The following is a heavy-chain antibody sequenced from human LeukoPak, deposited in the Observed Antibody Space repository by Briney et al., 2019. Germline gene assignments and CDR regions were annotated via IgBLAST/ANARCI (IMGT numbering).Heavy chain of an antibody. Sequence: GGSLRLSCAASGFSFSSYGMHWVRQSPGKGLEWVAVIWYDGSNKYYADSVKGRFTISRDNSKNTLYLQMNRLRAEDTALYYCAKGPSETAMATAFDYWGQGTLVTVSS. CDR2: IWYDGSNK. J-gene: IGHJ4*02. CDR1: GFSFSSYG. V-gene: IGHV3-33*06. CDR3: AKGPSETAMATAFDY. D-gene: IGHD5-18*01.